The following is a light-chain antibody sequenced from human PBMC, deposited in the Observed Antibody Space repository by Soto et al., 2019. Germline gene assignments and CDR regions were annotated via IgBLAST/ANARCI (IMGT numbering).Light chain of an antibody. CDR2: AAS. J-gene: IGKJ4*01. V-gene: IGKV1-39*01. CDR1: QSTSRY. Sequence: DSEMTQSPSSLYASVGDRVTITCRASQSTSRYLTWYQQKQGKXXKXXIYAASSLQSGVPSRFSGSGSGTDFTLTISSLQPEDFETYYCQQCYSTPLTFGEGTKVDIK. CDR3: QQCYSTPLT.